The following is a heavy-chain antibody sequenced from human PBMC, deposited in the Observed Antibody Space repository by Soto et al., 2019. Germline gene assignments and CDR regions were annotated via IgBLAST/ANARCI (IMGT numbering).Heavy chain of an antibody. V-gene: IGHV4-30-2*01. CDR3: ARVPGP. J-gene: IGHJ5*02. CDR1: GGSISSGGYS. CDR2: IYHSGST. Sequence: SETLSLTCAVSGGSISSGGYSWSWIRQPPGKGLEWIGYIYHSGSTYYNPSLKSRVTISVDRSKNQFSLKLRSVTAADTAVYYCARVPGPWGQGTLVTVSS.